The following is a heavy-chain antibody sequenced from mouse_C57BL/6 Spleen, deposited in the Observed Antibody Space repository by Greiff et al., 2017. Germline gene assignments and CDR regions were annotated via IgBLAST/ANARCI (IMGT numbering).Heavy chain of an antibody. Sequence: QVQLQQSGAELVRPGTSVKVSCKASGYAFTHSLIEWVKQRPGQGLEWIGVINPGSGGTNYNEKFKGKATLTADKSSSTAYMQLSSLTSEDSAVYFCARDHTLDYWGQGTTLTVSS. CDR3: ARDHTLDY. V-gene: IGHV1-54*01. CDR2: INPGSGGT. CDR1: GYAFTHSL. J-gene: IGHJ2*01. D-gene: IGHD5-1-1*01.